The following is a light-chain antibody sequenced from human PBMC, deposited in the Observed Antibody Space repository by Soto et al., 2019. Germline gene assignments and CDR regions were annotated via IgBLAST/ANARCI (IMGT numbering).Light chain of an antibody. CDR3: QQYNRAPRT. CDR1: QSVSSSY. CDR2: GAS. J-gene: IGKJ1*01. Sequence: EIVLTQSPGNLSLSPGARATLSCRASQSVSSSYLAWYQQKPGQAPRLLIYGASSRATGIPDRVRGSGSGTDFTLTIRRLEPEDFAVYYCQQYNRAPRTFGQGTKVEIK. V-gene: IGKV3-20*01.